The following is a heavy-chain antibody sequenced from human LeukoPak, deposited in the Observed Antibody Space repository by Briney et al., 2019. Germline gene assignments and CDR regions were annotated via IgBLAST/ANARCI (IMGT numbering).Heavy chain of an antibody. CDR3: AKETYYDSSGAPLFDY. D-gene: IGHD3-22*01. J-gene: IGHJ4*02. V-gene: IGHV3-23*01. Sequence: PGGSLRLSCAASGFTFSNYAMSWVRQAPGKGPEWVSAISGSGGSTYYPDSVKGRFTISRDNPKNTLYLQMHSLRAEDTAVYYCAKETYYDSSGAPLFDYWGQGTLVTVSS. CDR1: GFTFSNYA. CDR2: ISGSGGST.